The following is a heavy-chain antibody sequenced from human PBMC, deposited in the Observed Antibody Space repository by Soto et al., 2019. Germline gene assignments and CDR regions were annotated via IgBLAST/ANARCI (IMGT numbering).Heavy chain of an antibody. Sequence: SETLSLTCTVSGGSISSGDYYWSWIRQPPGKGLEWIGYIYYSGSTYYNPSLKSRVTISVDTSKNQFSLKLSSVTAADTAVYYCARGDRYNWNNYYYYYYGMDVWGQGTTVTVSS. CDR1: GGSISSGDYY. CDR2: IYYSGST. V-gene: IGHV4-30-4*01. CDR3: ARGDRYNWNNYYYYYYGMDV. J-gene: IGHJ6*02. D-gene: IGHD1-20*01.